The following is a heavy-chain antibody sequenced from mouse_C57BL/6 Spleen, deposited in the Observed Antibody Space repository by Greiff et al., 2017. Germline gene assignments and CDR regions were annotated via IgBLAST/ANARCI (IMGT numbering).Heavy chain of an antibody. V-gene: IGHV3-8*01. CDR2: ISSSGST. D-gene: IGHD3-3*01. CDR1: GYSITSYY. Sequence: EVMLVESGPGLAKPSQTLSLTCSVSGYSITSYYWNWIRKFPGNKLEYMGYISSSGSTYYNPSLKSRISITRDTSKNQYYLQLNSVTTEDTATYYCARTRGNFAMDYWGQGTSVTVSS. CDR3: ARTRGNFAMDY. J-gene: IGHJ4*01.